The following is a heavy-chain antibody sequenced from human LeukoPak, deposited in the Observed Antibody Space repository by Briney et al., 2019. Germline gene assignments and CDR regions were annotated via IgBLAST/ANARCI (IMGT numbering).Heavy chain of an antibody. CDR1: GFTFSSYA. CDR2: ISYDGSNK. CDR3: AKAGEYNWNDIGSD. J-gene: IGHJ4*02. Sequence: GRSLRLSCAASGFTFSSYAMHWVRQAPGKGLDWVALISYDGSNKYYADSVKGRFTISRDSSENTLYLQMNSLRLEDTAVYYCAKAGEYNWNDIGSDWGQGTLVTVSS. D-gene: IGHD1-1*01. V-gene: IGHV3-30-3*01.